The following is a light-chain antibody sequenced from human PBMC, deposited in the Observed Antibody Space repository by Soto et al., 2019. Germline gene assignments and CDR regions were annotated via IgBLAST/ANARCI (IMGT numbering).Light chain of an antibody. J-gene: IGKJ4*01. CDR1: QSVSSN. CDR3: QRYGTSSLT. Sequence: EIVMTQSPATLPVSPGERATLSCRASQSVSSNLAWYQQKPGQAPRLLVYGASTRPTGIPDRFSGSGSGTDFTLTISRLEPEDLAVYYCQRYGTSSLTFGGGTKVDIK. V-gene: IGKV3-20*01. CDR2: GAS.